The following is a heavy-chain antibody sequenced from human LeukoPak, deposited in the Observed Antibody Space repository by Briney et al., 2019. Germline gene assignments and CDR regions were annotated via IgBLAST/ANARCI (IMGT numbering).Heavy chain of an antibody. D-gene: IGHD1-7*01. Sequence: PSETLSLTCAISGGSISGTPFYWGWIRQPPGKGLEWIGSIYYSGSTYYNPSLKSRVTISVDTSKNQFSLKLSSVTAADTAVYYCARSVTGTTGTDAFDIWGQGTMVTVSS. CDR2: IYYSGST. CDR1: GGSISGTPFY. J-gene: IGHJ3*02. V-gene: IGHV4-39*07. CDR3: ARSVTGTTGTDAFDI.